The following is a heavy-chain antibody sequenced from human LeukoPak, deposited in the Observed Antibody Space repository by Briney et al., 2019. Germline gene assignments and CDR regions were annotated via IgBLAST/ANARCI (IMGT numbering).Heavy chain of an antibody. CDR3: ARTRYYYNSRSYGAPYYFDY. Sequence: SSETLSLTCTVSGGSISSYYWSWIRQPPGKGLEWIGHIYYSGNTNYNPSLKSRVTISVDTSKNQFSLKLSSVTAADTAVYYCARTRYYYNSRSYGAPYYFDYWGQGTLVTVSS. V-gene: IGHV4-59*08. D-gene: IGHD3-10*01. CDR1: GGSISSYY. J-gene: IGHJ4*02. CDR2: IYYSGNT.